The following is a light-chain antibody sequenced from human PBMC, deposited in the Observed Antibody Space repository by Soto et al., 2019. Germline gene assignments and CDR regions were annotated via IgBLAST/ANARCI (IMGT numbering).Light chain of an antibody. CDR1: HSITSW. CDR3: QQYNSYPFT. CDR2: DAS. V-gene: IGKV1-5*01. J-gene: IGKJ2*01. Sequence: DIQRTQSPSTLSASVGDRVTITCRASHSITSWLAWYQQKPGKAPKLLIYDASSLESGVPSRFSGSGSGTEFTLTISSLQPDDFATYYCQQYNSYPFTFGQGTKVDIK.